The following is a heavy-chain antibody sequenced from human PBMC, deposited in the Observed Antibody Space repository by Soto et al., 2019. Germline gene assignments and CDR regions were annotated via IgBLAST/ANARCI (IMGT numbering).Heavy chain of an antibody. D-gene: IGHD6-19*01. CDR1: GFTFSSYG. CDR3: AKEYKPPSIRGWYQRATYYYYYGMDV. J-gene: IGHJ6*02. CDR2: ISYDGSNK. Sequence: PGGSLRLSCAASGFTFSSYGMHWVRQAPGKGLEWVAVISYDGSNKYYADSVKGRFTISRDNSKNTLYLQMNSLRAEDTAVYYCAKEYKPPSIRGWYQRATYYYYYGMDVWGQGTTVTVSS. V-gene: IGHV3-30*18.